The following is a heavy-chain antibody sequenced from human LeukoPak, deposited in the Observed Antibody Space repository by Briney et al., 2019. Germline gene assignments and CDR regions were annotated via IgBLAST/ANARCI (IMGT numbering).Heavy chain of an antibody. CDR2: ISSNGGST. D-gene: IGHD6-19*01. J-gene: IGHJ4*02. Sequence: GGSLRLSCPASGFTFTTYTMHWVRQAPGKGLEHVSAISSNGGSTFYADSVKGRYTISRDNSKNTVYLQMSSLRAEDTAVYYCAASDWAYYFDYWGQGTLVTVSS. CDR3: AASDWAYYFDY. V-gene: IGHV3-64D*06. CDR1: GFTFTTYT.